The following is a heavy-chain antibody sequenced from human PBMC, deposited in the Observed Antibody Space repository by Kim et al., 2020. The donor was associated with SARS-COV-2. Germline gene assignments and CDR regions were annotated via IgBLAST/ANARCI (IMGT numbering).Heavy chain of an antibody. CDR2: INHSGST. D-gene: IGHD5-12*01. J-gene: IGHJ6*01. V-gene: IGHV4-34*01. CDR3: ARRVPLVAPGGPPMGGMDV. CDR1: GGSFSGYY. Sequence: SETLSLTCAVYGGSFSGYYWSWIRQPPGKGLEWIGEINHSGSTNYNPSLKSRVTISVDTSKNQFSLKLSSVTAADTAVYYCARRVPLVAPGGPPMGGMDV.